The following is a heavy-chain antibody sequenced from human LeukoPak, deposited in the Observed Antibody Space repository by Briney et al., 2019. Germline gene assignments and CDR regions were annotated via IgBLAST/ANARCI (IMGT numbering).Heavy chain of an antibody. V-gene: IGHV4-59*12. J-gene: IGHJ5*02. D-gene: IGHD3-3*01. CDR1: GGSISSYY. Sequence: SETLSLTCTVSGGSISSYYWSWIGQPPGKGLEGIGDIYYSGGTNYNPSRKSRVTISVDTSKNQFSLKLSSVTAADPAVYYCARGLTYCDFWSAIKTRGPPLNWLDPWRQRTLVTVSS. CDR3: ARGLTYCDFWSAIKTRGPPLNWLDP. CDR2: IYYSGGT.